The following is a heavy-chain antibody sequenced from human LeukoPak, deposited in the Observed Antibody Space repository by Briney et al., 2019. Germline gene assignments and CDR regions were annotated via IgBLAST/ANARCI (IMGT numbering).Heavy chain of an antibody. D-gene: IGHD2-2*01. V-gene: IGHV4-30-4*08. CDR2: IYYSGST. Sequence: SQTLSLTCTVSGGSISSGDYYWSWIRQPPGKGLEWIGYIYYSGSTYYNPSLKSRVTISVDTSKNQFSLKLSSVTAADTAVYYCAREGRGVVVPAATGANWFDPWGQGTLVTVSS. CDR3: AREGRGVVVPAATGANWFDP. CDR1: GGSISSGDYY. J-gene: IGHJ5*02.